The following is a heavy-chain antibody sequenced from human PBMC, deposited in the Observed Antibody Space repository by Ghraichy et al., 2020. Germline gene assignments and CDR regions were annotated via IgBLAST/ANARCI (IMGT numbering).Heavy chain of an antibody. Sequence: SETLSLTCAVYGGSFSGYYWSWIRQPPGKGLEWIGEINHSGSTNYNPSLKSRVTISVDTSKNQFSLKLSSVTAADTAVYYCASGPHRDWFDPWGQGTLVTVSS. CDR3: ASGPHRDWFDP. V-gene: IGHV4-34*01. D-gene: IGHD3-10*01. CDR1: GGSFSGYY. CDR2: INHSGST. J-gene: IGHJ5*02.